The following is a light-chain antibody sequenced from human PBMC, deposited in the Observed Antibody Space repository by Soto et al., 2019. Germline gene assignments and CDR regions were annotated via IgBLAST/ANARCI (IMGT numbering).Light chain of an antibody. V-gene: IGLV2-23*01. CDR1: SSNVGSYNL. Sequence: QSALTQPASVSGSPGQSITISCTGTSSNVGSYNLVSWYQQHPGKAPKLMIYEGSKRPSGVSNRFSGSKSGNTASLTMSGLQAEDEADYYCCSYAGSSSLYVFGTGTQLTVL. CDR3: CSYAGSSSLYV. J-gene: IGLJ1*01. CDR2: EGS.